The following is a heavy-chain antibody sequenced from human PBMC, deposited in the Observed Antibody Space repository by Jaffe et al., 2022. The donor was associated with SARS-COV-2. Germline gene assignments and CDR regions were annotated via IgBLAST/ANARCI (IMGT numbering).Heavy chain of an antibody. V-gene: IGHV3-9*01. CDR1: GFTFDDYA. Sequence: EVQLVESGGGLVQPGRSLRLSCAASGFTFDDYAMHWVRQAPGKGLEWVSGISWNSGSIGYADSVKGRFTISRDNAKNSLYLQMNSLRAEDTALYYCAKDKGVTPGGTIDYWGQGTLVTVSS. CDR2: ISWNSGSI. CDR3: AKDKGVTPGGTIDY. J-gene: IGHJ4*02. D-gene: IGHD2-21*02.